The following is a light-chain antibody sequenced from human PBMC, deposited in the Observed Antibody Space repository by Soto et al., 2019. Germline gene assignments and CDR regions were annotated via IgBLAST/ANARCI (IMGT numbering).Light chain of an antibody. J-gene: IGKJ4*01. CDR1: QTVAGN. V-gene: IGKV3-15*01. CDR2: RAS. CDR3: QQYNNWPPLT. Sequence: EIVMTQSPATLSVAAGERATLSCRASQTVAGNLAWYQQKPGQAPRLLIYRASTRATGIPARFSGSGSGTELTLTISGLQSVDFAVYYCQQYNNWPPLTFGGGTKVEIK.